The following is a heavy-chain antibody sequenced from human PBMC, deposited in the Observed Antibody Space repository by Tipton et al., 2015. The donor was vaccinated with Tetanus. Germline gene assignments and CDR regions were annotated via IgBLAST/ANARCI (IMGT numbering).Heavy chain of an antibody. CDR2: IKQDGSAK. CDR1: GFTFSSYW. Sequence: SLRLSCAASGFTFSSYWMSWVRQAPGKGLEWGANIKQDGSAKYYVDSVKGRFTISRENAKNSLYLQMNSLSTEDTAVYYCARGMRYFDFWGQGTLVTVSS. CDR3: ARGMRYFDF. V-gene: IGHV3-7*01. J-gene: IGHJ4*02.